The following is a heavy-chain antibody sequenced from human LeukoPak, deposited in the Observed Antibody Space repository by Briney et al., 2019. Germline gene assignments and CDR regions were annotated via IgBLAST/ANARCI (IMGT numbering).Heavy chain of an antibody. D-gene: IGHD6-19*01. J-gene: IGHJ3*02. CDR2: IYTSGST. CDR3: ARHRIAVAGSDAFDI. Sequence: SETLSLTCTVSGGSISSYYWSWVRQPAGKGLEWIGRIYTSGSTNYNPSLKRRVTMSVDTSKNQFSLKLSSVTAADTAVYYCARHRIAVAGSDAFDIWGQGTMVTVSS. V-gene: IGHV4-4*07. CDR1: GGSISSYY.